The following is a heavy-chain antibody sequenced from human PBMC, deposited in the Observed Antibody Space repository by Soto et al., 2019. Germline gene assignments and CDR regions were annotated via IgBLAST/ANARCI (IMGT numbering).Heavy chain of an antibody. J-gene: IGHJ4*02. Sequence: LRLSCAASGFIFSNYWMHWVRQVPGKGLVWVSRINTDGRETNYADSVKGRFTVSRDNAKNTQFLQMNSLRVEDTAVYYCARDGEGYWGQGTLVTVSS. CDR3: ARDGEGY. V-gene: IGHV3-74*01. CDR2: INTDGRET. CDR1: GFIFSNYW. D-gene: IGHD2-21*01.